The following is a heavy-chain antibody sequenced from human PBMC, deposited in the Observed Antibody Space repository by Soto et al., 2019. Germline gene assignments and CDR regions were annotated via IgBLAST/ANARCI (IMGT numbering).Heavy chain of an antibody. V-gene: IGHV3-21*01. D-gene: IGHD5-18*01. Sequence: EVQPVESGGGLVKPGGSLRLSCAASGFTFSSYSMNWVRQAPGKGLEWVSSISSSSSYIYYADSVKGRFTISRDNAKNSLYLQMNSLRAEDTAVYYCARDRVDTAMVYYYGMDVWGQGTTVTVSS. CDR2: ISSSSSYI. J-gene: IGHJ6*02. CDR3: ARDRVDTAMVYYYGMDV. CDR1: GFTFSSYS.